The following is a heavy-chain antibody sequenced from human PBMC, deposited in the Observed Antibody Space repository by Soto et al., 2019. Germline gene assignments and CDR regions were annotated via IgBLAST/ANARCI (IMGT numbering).Heavy chain of an antibody. Sequence: EGSLRLSCAASGFTFSSYSMNWVRQAPGKGLEWVSYISSSSSTIYYADSVKGRFTISRDNAKNSLYLQMNSLRDEDTAVYYCARDLLAQVGATPTFYYYYGMDVWGQGTTVTVSS. J-gene: IGHJ6*02. CDR3: ARDLLAQVGATPTFYYYYGMDV. CDR1: GFTFSSYS. V-gene: IGHV3-48*02. D-gene: IGHD1-26*01. CDR2: ISSSSSTI.